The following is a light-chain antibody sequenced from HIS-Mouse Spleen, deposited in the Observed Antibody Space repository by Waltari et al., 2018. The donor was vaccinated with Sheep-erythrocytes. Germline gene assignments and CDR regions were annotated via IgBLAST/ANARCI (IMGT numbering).Light chain of an antibody. CDR3: CSYAGSYTFWV. CDR2: DVS. CDR1: SSYFGGYNS. V-gene: IGLV2-11*01. J-gene: IGLJ3*02. Sequence: QSALTQPRSVSGSPGQSVTISCTGTSSYFGGYNSVSWYQQHPGKAPKLMIYDVSKRPSGVPDRFSGSKSGNTASLTISGLQAEDEADYYCCSYAGSYTFWVFGGGTKLTVL.